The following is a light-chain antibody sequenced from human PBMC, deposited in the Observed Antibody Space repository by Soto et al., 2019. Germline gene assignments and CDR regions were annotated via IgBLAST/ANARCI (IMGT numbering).Light chain of an antibody. CDR3: SSYAGDNNPFV. Sequence: QSVLTQPPSASGSPGQSVTISCTGTSSDVGGYNYVSWYQQHPGKAPRLMIYEVTKRPSGVPDRFSGSKSGNTASRTVSGLQAEDESDYCCSSYAGDNNPFVFGTGTKLTVL. CDR2: EVT. CDR1: SSDVGGYNY. J-gene: IGLJ1*01. V-gene: IGLV2-8*01.